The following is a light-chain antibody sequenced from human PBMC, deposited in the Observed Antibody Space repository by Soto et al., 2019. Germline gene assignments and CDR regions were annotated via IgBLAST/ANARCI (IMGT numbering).Light chain of an antibody. Sequence: EIVLAQSPATRSVSPGERATLSCRASQSVRSNLAWYEQTPGQAPRILIYGASTRETGIPARFSGSGAGTECTRTISSLQSEDFAVDYCPQYNNWTRTFCQGTKVDIK. J-gene: IGKJ1*01. CDR1: QSVRSN. CDR3: PQYNNWTRT. CDR2: GAS. V-gene: IGKV3-15*01.